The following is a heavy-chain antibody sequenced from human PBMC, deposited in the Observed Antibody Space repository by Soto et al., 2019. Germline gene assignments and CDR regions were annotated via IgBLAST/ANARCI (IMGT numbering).Heavy chain of an antibody. V-gene: IGHV1-18*01. CDR2: ISAHNGNT. Sequence: QVHLVQSGAEVKKPGASVKVSCKGSGYAFTTYGITWVRQAPGQGLEWMGWISAHNGNTNHAQKLQGRVTVTRDTSTNTAYMGLRGLRSDGPAVYFCAGGRYGDSWGQGALVTVSS. D-gene: IGHD1-26*01. CDR3: AGGRYGDS. J-gene: IGHJ4*02. CDR1: GYAFTTYG.